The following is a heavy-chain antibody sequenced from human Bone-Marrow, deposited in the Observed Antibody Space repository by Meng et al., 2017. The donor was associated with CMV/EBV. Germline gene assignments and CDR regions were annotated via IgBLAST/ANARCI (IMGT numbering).Heavy chain of an antibody. D-gene: IGHD2-2*01. CDR3: ARAKDCSSTTCYGDY. V-gene: IGHV3-13*01. CDR2: IGTAGDT. CDR1: GFTFSSYD. Sequence: GGSLRLSCAASGFTFSSYDMHWVRQATGKGLEWVSAIGTAGDTYYPGSVKGRFTVSRDNAKNSLFLQMNSLRAEDTAVYYCARAKDCSSTTCYGDYWGQGTLVTVSS. J-gene: IGHJ4*02.